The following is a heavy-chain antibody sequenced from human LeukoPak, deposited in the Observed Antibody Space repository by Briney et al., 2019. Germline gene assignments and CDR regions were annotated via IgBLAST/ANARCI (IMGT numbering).Heavy chain of an antibody. CDR3: ARRVSYGVRLPFDY. Sequence: PSETLSLTCTVSGGSISSSSYYWGWIRQPPGKGLEWIGSIYYSGSTYYNPSLKSRVTISVDTSKNQFSLKLSSVTAADTAVYYCARRVSYGVRLPFDYWGQGTLVTVSS. CDR2: IYYSGST. J-gene: IGHJ4*02. D-gene: IGHD5-18*01. CDR1: GGSISSSSYY. V-gene: IGHV4-39*01.